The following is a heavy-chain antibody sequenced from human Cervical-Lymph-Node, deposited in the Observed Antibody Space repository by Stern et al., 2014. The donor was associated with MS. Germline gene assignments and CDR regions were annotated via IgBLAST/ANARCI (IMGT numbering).Heavy chain of an antibody. CDR1: GGSISSGDYF. CDR2: IYYSGST. Sequence: QVQLQESGPGLVKPSQTLSLTCAVSGGSISSGDYFWSWIRQPPGKGLEWIGFIYYSGSTYYNASLKSRVSISIDTSKNQFSLKLSSVTAADTAVYYCARVRDYSYGGDFDYWGQGTLVTVSS. CDR3: ARVRDYSYGGDFDY. V-gene: IGHV4-30-4*01. J-gene: IGHJ4*02. D-gene: IGHD4-11*01.